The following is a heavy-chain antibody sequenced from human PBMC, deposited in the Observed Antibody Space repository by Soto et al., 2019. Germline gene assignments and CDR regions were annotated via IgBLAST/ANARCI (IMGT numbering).Heavy chain of an antibody. CDR1: GGSISSYY. CDR3: ARAVGWRMTQNYFDY. V-gene: IGHV4-59*01. D-gene: IGHD6-19*01. J-gene: IGHJ4*02. CDR2: IYYSGST. Sequence: SETLSLTCTVSGGSISSYYWSWIRQPPGKGLEWIGYIYYSGSTNYNPSLKSRVTISVDTSKNQFSLKLSSVTAADTAVYYCARAVGWRMTQNYFDYWGQGTLVTVSS.